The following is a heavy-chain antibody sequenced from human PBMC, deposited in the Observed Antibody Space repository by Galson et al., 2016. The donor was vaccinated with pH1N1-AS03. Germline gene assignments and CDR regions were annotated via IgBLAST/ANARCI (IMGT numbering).Heavy chain of an antibody. CDR3: ARPRGWSGHDAFDI. CDR1: GGTFSSFA. CDR2: IIPIFGTP. V-gene: IGHV1-69*06. Sequence: SVKVSCKASGGTFSSFAISWVRQAPGQGLEWMGGIIPIFGTPNYAQKFQGRVTITADKSTFTAYMELSSLRSEDTAVHYCARPRGWSGHDAFDIWGQGTMVTVSS. J-gene: IGHJ3*02. D-gene: IGHD3-3*01.